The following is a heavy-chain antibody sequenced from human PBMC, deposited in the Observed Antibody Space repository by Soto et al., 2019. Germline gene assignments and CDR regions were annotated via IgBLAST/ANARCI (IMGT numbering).Heavy chain of an antibody. Sequence: SETLSLTCSVSADSFSKYYWTWIRHPPGEGLEWIGYIYFNGNTNYNPSLKGRVTISIGTSKKQFSLNLSSVTAADTAVYYCASVTFGGVVLAHWGQGTLVTVSS. CDR1: ADSFSKYY. J-gene: IGHJ4*02. CDR3: ASVTFGGVVLAH. V-gene: IGHV4-59*01. D-gene: IGHD3-16*01. CDR2: IYFNGNT.